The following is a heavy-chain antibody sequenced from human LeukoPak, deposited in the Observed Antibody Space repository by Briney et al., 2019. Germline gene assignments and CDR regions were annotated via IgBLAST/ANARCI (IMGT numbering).Heavy chain of an antibody. Sequence: SVKVSCKASGGTFSSYAISWVRQAPGQGLEWMGGIIPIFGTANYAQKFQGRVTMTRDMSTSTVYMELSSLRSEDTAVYYCARGARSSGGDAFDIWGQGTMVTVSS. CDR1: GGTFSSYA. J-gene: IGHJ3*02. V-gene: IGHV1-69*05. CDR2: IIPIFGTA. CDR3: ARGARSSGGDAFDI. D-gene: IGHD2-15*01.